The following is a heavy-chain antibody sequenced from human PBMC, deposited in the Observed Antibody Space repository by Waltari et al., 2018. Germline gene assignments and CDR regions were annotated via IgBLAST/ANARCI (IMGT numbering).Heavy chain of an antibody. CDR2: MFYNGNI. CDR3: VGHRLGRSSGWSPGWFDP. D-gene: IGHD6-19*01. CDR1: GGSINSTDYY. Sequence: QLQLQESGPGLVMPSETLSLTCTVSGGSINSTDYYWGWIRQPPGKGLEWIGGMFYNGNIYHSPSKMTRVTHSVDTSKNQFSLKWKSVTAADTAVYYWVGHRLGRSSGWSPGWFDPWGQGILVTVSS. J-gene: IGHJ5*02. V-gene: IGHV4-39*01.